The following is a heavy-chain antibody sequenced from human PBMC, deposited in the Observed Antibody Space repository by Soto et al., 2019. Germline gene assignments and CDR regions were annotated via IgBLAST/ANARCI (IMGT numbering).Heavy chain of an antibody. Sequence: ASVKVSCKASGGTFSSYTISWVRQAPGQGLEWMGRIIPILGIANYAQKFQGRVTITADKSTSTAYMELSSLRSEDTAVYYCARDGPSDYVWGSYRPPEGDLWFDPWGQGTLVTVSS. CDR2: IIPILGIA. V-gene: IGHV1-69*02. D-gene: IGHD3-16*02. CDR1: GGTFSSYT. J-gene: IGHJ5*02. CDR3: ARDGPSDYVWGSYRPPEGDLWFDP.